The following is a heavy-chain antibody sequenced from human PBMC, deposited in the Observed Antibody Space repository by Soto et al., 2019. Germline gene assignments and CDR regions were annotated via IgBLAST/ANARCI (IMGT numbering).Heavy chain of an antibody. CDR3: ATYSNSGPFDY. Sequence: GGSLRLSCACSGFTFSSPWMSWVRQAPGRGLEWVGRIKSKTDGGTTDYAAPVNGRFTISRDDSKNTLYLQMDSLKTEDTGIYYCATYSNSGPFDYWGQGTLVTVS. CDR1: GFTFSSPW. J-gene: IGHJ4*02. CDR2: IKSKTDGGTT. D-gene: IGHD4-4*01. V-gene: IGHV3-15*01.